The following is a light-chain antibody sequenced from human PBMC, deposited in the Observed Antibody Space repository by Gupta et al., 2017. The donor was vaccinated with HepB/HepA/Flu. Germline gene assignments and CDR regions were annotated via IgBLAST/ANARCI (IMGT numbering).Light chain of an antibody. CDR3: CSYAGSYTVV. Sequence: QSALTQPRSVSGSPGQSVTISCTGSSSDVGGYNYVSWYQQHPGKAPKLMIYDVSNRPSGVPDHFSGSKSGNAASLTISGLQAEDEAEYYCCSYAGSYTVVFCGGTKLTVL. V-gene: IGLV2-11*01. CDR2: DVS. CDR1: SSDVGGYNY. J-gene: IGLJ2*01.